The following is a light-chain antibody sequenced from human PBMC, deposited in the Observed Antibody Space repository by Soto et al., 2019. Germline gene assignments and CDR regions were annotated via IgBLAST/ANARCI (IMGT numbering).Light chain of an antibody. CDR2: DAY. CDR1: QFVSTR. J-gene: IGKJ1*01. Sequence: EIVVTQSPATLSASPGERVTLTCRASQFVSTRLAWYQQRPGQVPRLLIYDAYTRALGISARFSGSGSGTEFTLIISSLQSEDFALYYCQEYFQWPPGMFGPGTTVDIK. CDR3: QEYFQWPPGM. V-gene: IGKV3-15*01.